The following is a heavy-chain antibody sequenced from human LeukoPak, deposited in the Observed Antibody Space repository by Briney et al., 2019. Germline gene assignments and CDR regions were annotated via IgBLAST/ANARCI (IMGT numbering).Heavy chain of an antibody. CDR2: ISGSGGST. J-gene: IGHJ4*02. D-gene: IGHD1-26*01. CDR3: AKVSGSYYLLDY. CDR1: GFTFSSFA. V-gene: IGHV3-23*01. Sequence: GGSLRLSCAASGFTFSSFAMSWVRQAPGKGLEWVSAISGSGGSTYYADSVKGRFTISRDNSKNTLYLQMNSLRAEDTAVYYCAKVSGSYYLLDYWGQGTLVTVSS.